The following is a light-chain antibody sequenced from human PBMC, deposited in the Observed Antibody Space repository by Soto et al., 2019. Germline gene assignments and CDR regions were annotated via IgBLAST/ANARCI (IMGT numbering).Light chain of an antibody. CDR1: SSDVGGYHY. CDR2: DVD. V-gene: IGLV2-14*03. Sequence: QSALTQPASVSGSPGQSITISCTGTSSDVGGYHYVSWYQHHPGKAPKLMIYDVDNRPSGVSNRFSGSKSGNTASLTISGLQAEDEAHYYCNSYTSSSTYVVFGGGTKVTVL. CDR3: NSYTSSSTYVV. J-gene: IGLJ2*01.